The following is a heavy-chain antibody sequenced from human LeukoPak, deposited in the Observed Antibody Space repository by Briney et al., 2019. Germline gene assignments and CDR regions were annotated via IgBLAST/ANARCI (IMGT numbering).Heavy chain of an antibody. D-gene: IGHD2-8*01. CDR3: ARESIRLGTNYFDY. CDR1: GGSISSYY. CDR2: LYYSGST. J-gene: IGHJ4*02. V-gene: IGHV4-59*12. Sequence: SETLSLTCIVSGGSISSYYWSWIRQPPGKGLEWIGYLYYSGSTNYNPSLKSRVTISVDTSKNQFSLKLSSVTAADTAVYYCARESIRLGTNYFDYWGQGTLVTVSS.